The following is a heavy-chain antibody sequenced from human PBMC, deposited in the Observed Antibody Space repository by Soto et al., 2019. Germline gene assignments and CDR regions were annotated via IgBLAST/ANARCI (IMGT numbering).Heavy chain of an antibody. CDR1: GYTFTSNG. D-gene: IGHD1-26*01. V-gene: IGHV1-18*04. CDR2: ISGYNGNT. Sequence: ASVKVSCKASGYTFTSNGISWLRQAPGQGLEWMGWISGYNGNTNYAQKLQGRVTMTTDKYTSTACMELRSLRSDDTAVYYCAREGSGRYYDYYYGMDVWGQGATVTVSS. CDR3: AREGSGRYYDYYYGMDV. J-gene: IGHJ6*02.